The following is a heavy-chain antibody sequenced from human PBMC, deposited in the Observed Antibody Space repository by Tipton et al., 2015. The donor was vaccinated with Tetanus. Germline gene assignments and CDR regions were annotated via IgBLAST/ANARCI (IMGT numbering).Heavy chain of an antibody. J-gene: IGHJ6*03. Sequence: TLSLTCTVSGGSISSSSYYWGGIRQPPGKGLEWIGSIYYSGSTYYHPSLKSRLTISVDTSKNQFSLKLSSVTAAGTAVYYCARHVEQLVPYYYYYRDVWGEGTTVPVSS. D-gene: IGHD6-6*01. CDR2: IYYSGST. CDR1: GGSISSSSYY. V-gene: IGHV4-39*01. CDR3: ARHVEQLVPYYYYYRDV.